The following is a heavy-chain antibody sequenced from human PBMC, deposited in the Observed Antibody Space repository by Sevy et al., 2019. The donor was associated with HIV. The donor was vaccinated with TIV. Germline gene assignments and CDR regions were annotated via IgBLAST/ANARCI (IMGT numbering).Heavy chain of an antibody. Sequence: GGSLRLSCTASGFPFGSYEMNWVRQAPGKGLEWVSAISGSGGSTYYADSVKGRFTISRDNSKNTLYLQMNSLRAEDTALYYCAKPLFRGYGGSSMAFDIWGQGTMVTVS. CDR2: ISGSGGST. D-gene: IGHD2-15*01. V-gene: IGHV3-23*01. CDR1: GFPFGSYE. CDR3: AKPLFRGYGGSSMAFDI. J-gene: IGHJ3*02.